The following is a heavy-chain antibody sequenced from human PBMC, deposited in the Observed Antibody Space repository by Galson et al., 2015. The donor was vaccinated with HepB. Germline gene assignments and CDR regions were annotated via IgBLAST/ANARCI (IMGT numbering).Heavy chain of an antibody. CDR1: GYSFTSYW. Sequence: QSGAEVKKPGESLRISCKGSGYSFTSYWISWVRQMPGKGLGWMGRIDPSDSYINYSPSFQGHVTISADKSISTAYLQWSSLKASDTPMYYCARGSSGWYYFDYWGQGTLVTVSS. J-gene: IGHJ4*02. D-gene: IGHD6-19*01. CDR3: ARGSSGWYYFDY. V-gene: IGHV5-10-1*01. CDR2: IDPSDSYI.